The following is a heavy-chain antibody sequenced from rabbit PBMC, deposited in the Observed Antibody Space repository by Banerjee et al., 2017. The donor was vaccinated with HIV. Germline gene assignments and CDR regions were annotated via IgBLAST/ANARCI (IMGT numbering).Heavy chain of an antibody. D-gene: IGHD2-1*01. V-gene: IGHV1S47*01. CDR3: VRGYDDYDARLDL. J-gene: IGHJ3*01. CDR1: GIDFSGFG. Sequence: QEQLVESGGGLVTLGASLTLTCKASGIDFSGFGISWVRQAPGKGLEWIANIYPDYGSTDYASWVNGRFTISLDNAQNTLFLQMTSLTAADTATYFCVRGYDDYDARLDLWGPGTLVTV. CDR2: IYPDYGST.